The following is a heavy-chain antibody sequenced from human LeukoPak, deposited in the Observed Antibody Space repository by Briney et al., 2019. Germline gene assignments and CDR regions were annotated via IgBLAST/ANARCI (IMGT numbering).Heavy chain of an antibody. CDR2: ITNSGRST. Sequence: GGSLRLSCAASGFTFTSYSMNWVRQAPGKGLEWVSGITNSGRSTYYADSVKGRFTVSRDNSKNTLYLQMNSLRAEDTAVYYCASTFPGSSGWPSNFDYWGQGTLVTVSS. CDR1: GFTFTSYS. J-gene: IGHJ4*02. CDR3: ASTFPGSSGWPSNFDY. V-gene: IGHV3-23*01. D-gene: IGHD6-19*01.